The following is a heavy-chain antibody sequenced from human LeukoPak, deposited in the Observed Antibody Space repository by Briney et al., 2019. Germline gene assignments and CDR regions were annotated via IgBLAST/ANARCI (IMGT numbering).Heavy chain of an antibody. CDR3: ARGDYFGSGLGD. Sequence: PSETLSLTCTVSGGSISSYYWGWLRQPPGKGLEWIGYIYYTGSTNCNPSLRRRVTISVDSSKNQFSLKVSSVTAADTAVYYCARGDYFGSGLGDWGQGTLVTVSS. D-gene: IGHD3-10*01. J-gene: IGHJ4*02. CDR2: IYYTGST. CDR1: GGSISSYY. V-gene: IGHV4-59*01.